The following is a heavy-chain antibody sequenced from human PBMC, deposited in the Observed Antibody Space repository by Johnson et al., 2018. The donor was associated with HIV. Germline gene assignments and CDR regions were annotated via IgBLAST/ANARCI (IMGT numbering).Heavy chain of an antibody. J-gene: IGHJ3*02. V-gene: IGHV3-11*04. CDR2: ISSSGTTI. CDR3: ARACRDGYTCDAFDI. D-gene: IGHD5-24*01. Sequence: QVQLVESGGGLVQPGGSLRLSCAASEFTFSDYYMSWIRQAPGKGLEWVSYISSSGTTIYYADSVKGRFTISRDNSKNTLYLQMNSLRAEDTAVYYCARACRDGYTCDAFDIWGQGTMVTVSS. CDR1: EFTFSDYY.